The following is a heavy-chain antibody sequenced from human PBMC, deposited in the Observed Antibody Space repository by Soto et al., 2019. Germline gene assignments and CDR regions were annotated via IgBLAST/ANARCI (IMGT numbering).Heavy chain of an antibody. Sequence: GGSLRLSCAASGFTFSTYAMNWVRQAPGKGLEWVSGISGSGDSTYYADSVKGRFTVSRDNSKNTLYLQMNSLRAEDTAVYYCARSSTVDTTAVGTHFDYWGQGTLVTVSS. CDR1: GFTFSTYA. J-gene: IGHJ4*02. V-gene: IGHV3-23*01. D-gene: IGHD6-13*01. CDR2: ISGSGDST. CDR3: ARSSTVDTTAVGTHFDY.